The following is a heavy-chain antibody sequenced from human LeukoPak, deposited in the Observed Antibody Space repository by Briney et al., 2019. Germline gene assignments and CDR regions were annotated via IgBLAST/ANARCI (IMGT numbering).Heavy chain of an antibody. CDR1: GGTFSSYA. CDR2: IIPIFGTA. Sequence: ASVKVSCKASGGTFSSYAISWVRQAPGQGLDSMGPIIPIFGTANCAQKFQGRVTITTDESTSTAYMELSSLRSEDTAVYYCARDMVKAYCSSTSCYLGFGYWGQGTLVTVSS. CDR3: ARDMVKAYCSSTSCYLGFGY. V-gene: IGHV1-69*05. D-gene: IGHD2-2*01. J-gene: IGHJ4*02.